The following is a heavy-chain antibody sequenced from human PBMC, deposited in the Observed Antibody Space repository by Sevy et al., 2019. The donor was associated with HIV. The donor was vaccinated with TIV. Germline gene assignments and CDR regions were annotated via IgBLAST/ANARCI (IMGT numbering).Heavy chain of an antibody. CDR2: IYPDDSET. J-gene: IGHJ4*02. D-gene: IGHD3-22*01. CDR1: GYSFTSHW. Sequence: GESLKISCEGSGYSFTSHWIGWVRHMPGKGLEWMGIIYPDDSETRYSPSFQGQVTFSADKSISTAYLQWSSLKASDTSMYYCATSHSGYFDSSGYYIYWGQGTMVTVSS. CDR3: ATSHSGYFDSSGYYIY. V-gene: IGHV5-51*01.